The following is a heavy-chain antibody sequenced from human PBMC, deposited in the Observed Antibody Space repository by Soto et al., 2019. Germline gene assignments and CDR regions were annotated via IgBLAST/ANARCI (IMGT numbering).Heavy chain of an antibody. CDR3: ARASLRRVASSGDH. CDR2: IWYDGSFK. Sequence: VQLVESGGGVVQPGRSLRLSCAASGFTFSSYGMHWVRQAPGKGLELVAFIWYDGSFKYYADSVKGRFTISRDNSKNTLYLQSDSLRAEDTAVYYCARASLRRVASSGDHWGQGTLVTVSS. V-gene: IGHV3-33*01. CDR1: GFTFSSYG. J-gene: IGHJ4*02. D-gene: IGHD2-15*01.